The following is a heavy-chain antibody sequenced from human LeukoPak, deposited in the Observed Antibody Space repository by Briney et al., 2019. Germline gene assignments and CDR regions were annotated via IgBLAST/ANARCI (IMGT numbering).Heavy chain of an antibody. D-gene: IGHD4-17*01. CDR2: ISSSGSTI. Sequence: GGSLTLSCAASGFTFSSYEMNWVRQAPGKGLEWVSYISSSGSTIYYADSVKGRFTISRDNAKNSLYLQMNSLRAEDTAVYYCARYGDDYYYYYMDVWGKGTTVTVSS. CDR3: ARYGDDYYYYYMDV. V-gene: IGHV3-48*03. J-gene: IGHJ6*03. CDR1: GFTFSSYE.